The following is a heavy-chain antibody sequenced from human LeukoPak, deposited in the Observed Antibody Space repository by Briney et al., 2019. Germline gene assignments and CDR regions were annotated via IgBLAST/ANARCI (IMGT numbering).Heavy chain of an antibody. V-gene: IGHV3-53*01. Sequence: GGSLRLSCAASGFSVSSKYMSWVRQAPGKGLEWVSVIYSGGSTDYADSVKGRFTISRDNSKNMLYLQMRSLRADDTAVYYCARTRPEFAYGMDVWGQGTTVTVSS. CDR1: GFSVSSKY. J-gene: IGHJ6*02. CDR3: ARTRPEFAYGMDV. CDR2: IYSGGST.